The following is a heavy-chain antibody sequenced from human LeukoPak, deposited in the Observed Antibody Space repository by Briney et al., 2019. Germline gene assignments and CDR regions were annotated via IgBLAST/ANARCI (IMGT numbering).Heavy chain of an antibody. Sequence: GGSLRLSCAASGFTVSSNYMSWVRQAPGKGLEWVSVIYSGGSTYYADSVKGRFTISRDDSKSVAYLQMNSLKTEDTAVYYCSRESGWLQLRPYWGQGSLVTVSS. CDR1: GFTVSSNY. CDR2: IYSGGST. J-gene: IGHJ4*02. D-gene: IGHD5-24*01. CDR3: SRESGWLQLRPY. V-gene: IGHV3-53*01.